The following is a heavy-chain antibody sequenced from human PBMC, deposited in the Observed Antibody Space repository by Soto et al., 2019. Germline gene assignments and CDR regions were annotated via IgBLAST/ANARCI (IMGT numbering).Heavy chain of an antibody. CDR1: GFTFSYYS. Sequence: EVQLVESGGGLVKPGESLRVSCAASGFTFSYYSLHWVRQAPGTGLEWFSSISGSSTYIYYADRVKGRFTISRDNAKNSLYLRMDSLRAEDTAVYYCARGDGTGLYNSGWSPRYWGQGTLVTVSS. V-gene: IGHV3-21*04. CDR3: ARGDGTGLYNSGWSPRY. D-gene: IGHD6-19*01. CDR2: ISGSSTYI. J-gene: IGHJ4*02.